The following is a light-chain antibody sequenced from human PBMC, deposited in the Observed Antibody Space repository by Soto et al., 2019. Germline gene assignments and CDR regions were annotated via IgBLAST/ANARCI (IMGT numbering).Light chain of an antibody. CDR3: KQHDSPPRT. Sequence: EIVLTQSPGTLSLSPGEIATLSCRASQSVSASHLAWYQQKPGQAPRLLLYGASSRASGIPARFTGRGSGTDFTVTISTLEPGVFGGYSCKQHDSPPRTFGKGTKVEVK. CDR2: GAS. CDR1: QSVSASH. J-gene: IGKJ1*01. V-gene: IGKV3-20*01.